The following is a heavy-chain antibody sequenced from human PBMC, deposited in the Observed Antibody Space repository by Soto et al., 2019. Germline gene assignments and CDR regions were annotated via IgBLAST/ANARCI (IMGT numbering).Heavy chain of an antibody. CDR1: GLTFRDAW. CDR3: CTISHYSDTSGYYYCYGMDV. V-gene: IGHV3-15*01. D-gene: IGHD3-22*01. CDR2: IKSKSDGGTT. Sequence: GGSLRLSCAVSGLTFRDAWRSWVRHAPGKGLEWVGRIKSKSDGGTTDYAAHVKGRFTISRDESRNALYLKMNSLKIEDSAVYFCCTISHYSDTSGYYYCYGMDVWGQGTTVTVSS. J-gene: IGHJ6*02.